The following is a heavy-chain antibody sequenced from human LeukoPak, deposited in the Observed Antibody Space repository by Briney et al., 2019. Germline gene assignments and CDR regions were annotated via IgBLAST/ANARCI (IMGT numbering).Heavy chain of an antibody. CDR3: ARDDGDSDAFDI. Sequence: RGSLRLSCAASGFTFSSYSMNWVRQAPGKGLEWVSSISSSSSYIYYADSVKGRFTISRDNAKNSLYLQMNSLRAEDTAAYYCARDDGDSDAFDIWGQGTMVTVSS. D-gene: IGHD4-17*01. CDR2: ISSSSSYI. CDR1: GFTFSSYS. J-gene: IGHJ3*02. V-gene: IGHV3-21*01.